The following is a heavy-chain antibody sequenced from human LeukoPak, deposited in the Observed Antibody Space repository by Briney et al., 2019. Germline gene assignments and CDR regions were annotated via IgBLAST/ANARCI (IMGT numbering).Heavy chain of an antibody. CDR3: ARARGTEATDY. D-gene: IGHD6-25*01. CDR2: VNHSGST. J-gene: IGHJ4*02. V-gene: IGHV4-34*01. Sequence: SETLSLTCAVYGGTFSGYYWTWIRQPPGKGLEWIGEVNHSGSTNYNPSLKSRVTVSVDTSKNQFSLKLTSVTAADTAVYYCARARGTEATDYWSQGTLVTVSS. CDR1: GGTFSGYY.